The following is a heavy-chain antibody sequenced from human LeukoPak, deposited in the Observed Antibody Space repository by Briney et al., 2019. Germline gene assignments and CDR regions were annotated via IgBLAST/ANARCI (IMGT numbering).Heavy chain of an antibody. Sequence: ASVKVSCKASRYTFTNYDINWVRQATGQGLEWMGWMNPNSGNTGYAQKFQDRVTMTRNTSISTAYMELSSLRSEDTAVYYCATYCGGDCFNWFDPWGQGTLVTVSS. D-gene: IGHD2-21*01. J-gene: IGHJ5*02. CDR2: MNPNSGNT. V-gene: IGHV1-8*01. CDR3: ATYCGGDCFNWFDP. CDR1: RYTFTNYD.